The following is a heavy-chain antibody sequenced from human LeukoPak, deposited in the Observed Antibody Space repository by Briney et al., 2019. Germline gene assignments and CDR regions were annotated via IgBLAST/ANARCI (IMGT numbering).Heavy chain of an antibody. CDR3: ARHVPDYSGYYQKKSRGDLYH. CDR1: GDCISNSSYY. V-gene: IGHV4-39*01. D-gene: IGHD3-22*01. J-gene: IGHJ1*01. Sequence: PSETLSLTCSVSGDCISNSSYYWGWIRQPPGEGLEWIGSMYYRGSTDYNPSLKSRVTISVDTSKNEFSLKLSSVTAADTAVYYCARHVPDYSGYYQKKSRGDLYHWGQGTLVTVSS. CDR2: MYYRGST.